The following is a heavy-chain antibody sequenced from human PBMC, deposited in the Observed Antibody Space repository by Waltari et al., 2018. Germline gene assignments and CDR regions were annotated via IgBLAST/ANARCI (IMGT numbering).Heavy chain of an antibody. J-gene: IGHJ3*02. V-gene: IGHV4-34*01. CDR3: ARKVVVPAAPAGGAFDI. D-gene: IGHD2-2*01. CDR2: INHSGST. Sequence: QAQLQQWGAGLLKPSETLSLTCAVSGGSFSGSYWSWIRQPPGKGLEWIGEINHSGSTNYNPSLKSRVTISVDTSKNQFSLKLSSVTAADTAVYYCARKVVVPAAPAGGAFDIWGQGTMVTVSS. CDR1: GGSFSGSY.